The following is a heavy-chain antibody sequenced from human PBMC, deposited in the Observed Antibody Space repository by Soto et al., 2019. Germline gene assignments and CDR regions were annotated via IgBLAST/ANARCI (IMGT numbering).Heavy chain of an antibody. CDR1: GFTFSTYS. D-gene: IGHD2-2*01. Sequence: EVQLVESGGGLVKPGGSLRLSCAASGFTFSTYSMNWVRQAPGKGLEWVSSISSSGGXXXYAESVKGRFTISRDNAKXXXXXXXXXXXXXXXXXXXXARGRSINTNMDYWGQGTLVTVSS. CDR3: ARGRSINTNMDY. CDR2: ISSSGGXX. V-gene: IGHV3-21*01. J-gene: IGHJ4*02.